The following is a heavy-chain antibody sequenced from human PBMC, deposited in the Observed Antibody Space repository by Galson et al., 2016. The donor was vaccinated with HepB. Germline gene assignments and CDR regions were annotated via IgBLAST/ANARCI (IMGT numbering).Heavy chain of an antibody. D-gene: IGHD5-18*01. CDR3: ARESLGRYGLYYGMDV. Sequence: SVKVSCKASGYTFTNYGITWVRQAPGQGLEWMGWINGYNGNTNDAQKFQDRVTLTTDTSTTTAFMELRSLTSDDTAVYYCARESLGRYGLYYGMDVWGQGTTVTVSS. J-gene: IGHJ6*02. CDR2: INGYNGNT. V-gene: IGHV1-18*01. CDR1: GYTFTNYG.